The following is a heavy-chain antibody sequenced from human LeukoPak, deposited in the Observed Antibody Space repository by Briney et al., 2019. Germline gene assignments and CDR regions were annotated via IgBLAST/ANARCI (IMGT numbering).Heavy chain of an antibody. Sequence: ASVTVSRKASRSTFTRYYIHWVRQATGQGREWMGWMNPSSGGTNSAQTFRGRVTLTKHTSIATANMAMSRLTSDDPASYFCTGVAIPQYFDPWGQGTLVTVSS. V-gene: IGHV1-2*02. CDR3: TGVAIPQYFDP. D-gene: IGHD5-12*01. CDR2: MNPSSGGT. CDR1: RSTFTRYY. J-gene: IGHJ5*02.